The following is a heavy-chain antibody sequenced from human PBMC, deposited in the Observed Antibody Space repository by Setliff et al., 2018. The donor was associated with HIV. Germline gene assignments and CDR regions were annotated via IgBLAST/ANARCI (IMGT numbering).Heavy chain of an antibody. CDR1: GFTFSSYG. Sequence: GGSLRLSCAASGFTFSSYGMHWVRQAPGKGLEWVAVIWYDGSNKYYADSVKGRFTLSRDNFRNTLYLQMNSLRPEDTAVYYCARVQQQLLQEDDYFDYWGQGTLVTVSS. D-gene: IGHD6-13*01. CDR3: ARVQQQLLQEDDYFDY. J-gene: IGHJ4*02. CDR2: IWYDGSNK. V-gene: IGHV3-33*01.